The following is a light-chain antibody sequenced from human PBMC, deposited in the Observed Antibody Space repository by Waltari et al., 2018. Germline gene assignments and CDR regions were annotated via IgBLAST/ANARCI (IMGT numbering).Light chain of an antibody. CDR1: QSVSRA. Sequence: EIVLTQSPGTLSLSPGERATLSCRASQSVSRALAWYQQKPGQAPRLLNYAASTMTTGVPDRFSGSGSGTDFSLTISRLDPEDFAVYYCQHYVNLPVTFGQGTKVEI. CDR3: QHYVNLPVT. J-gene: IGKJ1*01. CDR2: AAS. V-gene: IGKV3-20*01.